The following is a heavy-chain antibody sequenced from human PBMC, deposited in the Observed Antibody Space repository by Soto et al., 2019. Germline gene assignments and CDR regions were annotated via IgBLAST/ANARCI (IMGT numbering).Heavy chain of an antibody. J-gene: IGHJ4*02. CDR1: GGSISSGGYS. Sequence: QLQLQGSGSGLVKPSQTLSLTCAVSGGSISSGGYSWSWIRQPPGKGLEWIGYISHSGSTYYNPSHKSRVTISVDRSKNQFSLKLSSVTAADTAVYYCARGGLLPDYWGQRTLVTVSS. CDR3: ARGGLLPDY. D-gene: IGHD6-19*01. V-gene: IGHV4-30-2*01. CDR2: ISHSGST.